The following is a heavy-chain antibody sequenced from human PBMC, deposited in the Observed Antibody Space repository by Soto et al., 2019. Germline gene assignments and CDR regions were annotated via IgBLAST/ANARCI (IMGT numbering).Heavy chain of an antibody. V-gene: IGHV5-51*01. Sequence: PGESLKISCKGSGDSFTTDWIGWVRQMPGKGLEWMGIIYPGDSDTRYSPSFQGQVTISADKSISTAYLQWSSLKASDTAMHYCARIKTSYARSPFGDYFHHWGQGTLVTVSS. CDR2: IYPGDSDT. J-gene: IGHJ1*01. CDR3: ARIKTSYARSPFGDYFHH. CDR1: GDSFTTDW. D-gene: IGHD2-2*01.